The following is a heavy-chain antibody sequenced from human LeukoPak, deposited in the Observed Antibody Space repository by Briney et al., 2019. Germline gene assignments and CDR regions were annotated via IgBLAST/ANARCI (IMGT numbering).Heavy chain of an antibody. J-gene: IGHJ3*02. Sequence: RGESLKISCKGSGYSFTSYWIGWVRQMPGKGLEWMGIIYPGDSDTRYSPSFQGQVTISADKSISTAYLQWSGLKASDTAMYYCASIFHYYDSSGYYYHDAFDIWGQGTMVTVSS. CDR1: GYSFTSYW. V-gene: IGHV5-51*01. CDR2: IYPGDSDT. CDR3: ASIFHYYDSSGYYYHDAFDI. D-gene: IGHD3-22*01.